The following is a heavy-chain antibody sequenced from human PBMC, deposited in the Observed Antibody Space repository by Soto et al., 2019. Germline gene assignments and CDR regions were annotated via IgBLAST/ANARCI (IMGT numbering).Heavy chain of an antibody. CDR3: ARSHLGYCSSTSCYEDAFDI. Sequence: GESLKISCKGSGYSFTSYWIGWVRQMPGKGLEWMGIIYPGDSDTRYSPSFQGQVTISADKSISTAYLQWSSLKASDTAMYYCARSHLGYCSSTSCYEDAFDIWGQGTMVTVSS. D-gene: IGHD2-2*01. CDR2: IYPGDSDT. V-gene: IGHV5-51*01. CDR1: GYSFTSYW. J-gene: IGHJ3*02.